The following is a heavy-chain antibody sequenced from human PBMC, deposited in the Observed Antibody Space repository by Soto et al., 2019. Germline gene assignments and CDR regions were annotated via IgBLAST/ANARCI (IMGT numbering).Heavy chain of an antibody. CDR3: ARGGVVVVPAAMDKPYYYYGMEV. Sequence: SETLSLTCTVSGGSISSGDYYWSWIRQPPGKGLEWIGYIYYSGSTYYNPSLKSRVTISVDTSKNQFSLKLSSVTAADTAVYYCARGGVVVVPAAMDKPYYYYGMEVWGQGTTVTVSS. CDR2: IYYSGST. CDR1: GGSISSGDYY. J-gene: IGHJ6*02. V-gene: IGHV4-30-4*01. D-gene: IGHD2-2*01.